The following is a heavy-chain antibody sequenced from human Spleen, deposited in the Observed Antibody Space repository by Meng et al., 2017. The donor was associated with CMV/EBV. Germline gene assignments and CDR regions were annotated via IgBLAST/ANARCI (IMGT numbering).Heavy chain of an antibody. V-gene: IGHV3-21*01. CDR2: ISSSSSYI. CDR1: GFTFSSYS. D-gene: IGHD3-10*01. Sequence: GESLKISCAASGFTFSSYSMNWVRQAPGKGLEWVSSISSSSSYIYYADSVKGRFTISGDNAKNSLYLQMNSLRAEDTAVYYCARAGGIRGYWGQGTLVTVSS. CDR3: ARAGGIRGY. J-gene: IGHJ4*02.